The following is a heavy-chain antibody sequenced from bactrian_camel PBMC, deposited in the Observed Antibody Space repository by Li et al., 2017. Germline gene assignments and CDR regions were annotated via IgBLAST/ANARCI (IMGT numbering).Heavy chain of an antibody. J-gene: IGHJ4*01. Sequence: VQLVESGGGLVQPGGSLRLSCAASGFTFSNYYMTWVRQAPGKGLEWVSAINSGGGTTYYADSVKGRGTISRDNAKNTLYLQMNSLKSEDTALYYCATPPGWVGPMLIFSEWGQGTQVTVS. D-gene: IGHD5*01. V-gene: IGHV3S40*01. CDR2: INSGGGTT. CDR3: ATPPGWVGPMLIFSE. CDR1: GFTFSNYY.